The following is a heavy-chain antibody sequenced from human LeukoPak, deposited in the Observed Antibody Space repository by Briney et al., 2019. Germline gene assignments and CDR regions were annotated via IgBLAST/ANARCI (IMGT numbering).Heavy chain of an antibody. CDR1: GGSISSYY. Sequence: PSETLSLTCTVPGGSISSYYWSWIRQPAGKGLEWIGRIYTSGSTNYNPSLKSRVTMSVDTSKNQFSLKLSSVTAADTAVYYCARGTVVVPAAQRSNDAFDIWGQGTMVTVSS. J-gene: IGHJ3*02. D-gene: IGHD2-2*01. CDR2: IYTSGST. CDR3: ARGTVVVPAAQRSNDAFDI. V-gene: IGHV4-4*07.